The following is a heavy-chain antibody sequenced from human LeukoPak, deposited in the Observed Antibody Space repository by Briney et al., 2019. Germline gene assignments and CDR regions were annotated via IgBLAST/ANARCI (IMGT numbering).Heavy chain of an antibody. Sequence: ASVKVSCKASGGTFSSYAISWVRQAPGQGLEWMGGIIPIFGTANYAQKFQGRVTMTRDMSTSTVYMELSSLRSEDTAMYYCARVSVGATMLAYFDYWGQGTLVTVSS. CDR1: GGTFSSYA. D-gene: IGHD1-26*01. J-gene: IGHJ4*02. CDR2: IIPIFGTA. V-gene: IGHV1-69*05. CDR3: ARVSVGATMLAYFDY.